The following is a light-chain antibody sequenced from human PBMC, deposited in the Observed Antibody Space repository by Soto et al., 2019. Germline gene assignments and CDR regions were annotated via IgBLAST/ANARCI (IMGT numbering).Light chain of an antibody. Sequence: DIQMTQSPSSLSASVGDRVTITCRASQSISSYLNWYQQKPGKAPKLLIYAASSLQSGVPSRFSGSGSGTDFTLTISSLHPEDFATYYCQQSYSTPPYTFGQGTKLVIK. CDR3: QQSYSTPPYT. CDR1: QSISSY. CDR2: AAS. V-gene: IGKV1-39*01. J-gene: IGKJ2*01.